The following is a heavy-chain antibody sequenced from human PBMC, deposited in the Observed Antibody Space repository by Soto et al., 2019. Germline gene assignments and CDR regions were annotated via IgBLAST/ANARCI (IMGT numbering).Heavy chain of an antibody. CDR1: GGSISSYY. Sequence: PSETLSLTCTVSGGSISSYYWSWIRQPPGKGLEWIGYIYYSGSTNYNPSPKSRVTISVDTSKNQFSLKLSSVTAADTAVYYCARESNYYDSSGPSAPFDYWGQGTLVNVSS. CDR3: ARESNYYDSSGPSAPFDY. D-gene: IGHD3-22*01. J-gene: IGHJ4*02. CDR2: IYYSGST. V-gene: IGHV4-59*12.